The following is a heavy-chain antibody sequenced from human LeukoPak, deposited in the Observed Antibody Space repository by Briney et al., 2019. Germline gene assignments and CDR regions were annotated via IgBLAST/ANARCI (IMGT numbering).Heavy chain of an antibody. J-gene: IGHJ6*02. V-gene: IGHV3-48*04. CDR2: ISTSSSTI. CDR3: ARGYYYGMDV. Sequence: GGSLRLSCAASGFTFSTYSMNWVRQAPGKGLEWVSYISTSSSTIYYADSVKGRFTISRDDAKNSLYLQMNSLRAEDTAVYYCARGYYYGMDVWGQGTTVTVSS. CDR1: GFTFSTYS.